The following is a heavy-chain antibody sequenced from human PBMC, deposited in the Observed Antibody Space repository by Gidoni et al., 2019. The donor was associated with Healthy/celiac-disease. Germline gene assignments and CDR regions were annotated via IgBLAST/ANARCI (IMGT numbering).Heavy chain of an antibody. J-gene: IGHJ4*02. D-gene: IGHD3-10*01. CDR1: GRSFSGYY. V-gene: IGHV4-34*01. Sequence: QVQLPQWGAGLLKPSETLSLPCAVYGRSFSGYYWRWIRQPPGKGLEWIGEINHSGSTNYNPSLKSRVTIAVDTSKNQFSLKLSSVTAADTAVYYCARGVGYYGSGSYYGYWGQGTLVTVSS. CDR2: INHSGST. CDR3: ARGVGYYGSGSYYGY.